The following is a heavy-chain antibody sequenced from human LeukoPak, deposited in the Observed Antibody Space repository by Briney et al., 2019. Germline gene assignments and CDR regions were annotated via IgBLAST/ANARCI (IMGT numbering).Heavy chain of an antibody. CDR3: ARDLDAQLAPTRGLHY. D-gene: IGHD6-6*01. CDR1: GLTLSSYW. J-gene: IGHJ4*02. Sequence: GGSLRLSCAASGLTLSSYWMHWVRQAPGKGLERVAVIWHDGSNQNYADSVKGRFTISRDNAKNTLYLQMNSLRAEDTAVYYCARDLDAQLAPTRGLHYWGEGTLVTVSS. CDR2: IWHDGSNQ. V-gene: IGHV3-33*01.